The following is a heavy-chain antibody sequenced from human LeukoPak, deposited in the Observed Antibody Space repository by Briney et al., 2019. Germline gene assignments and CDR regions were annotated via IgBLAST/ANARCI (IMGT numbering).Heavy chain of an antibody. CDR2: INPSSGGT. V-gene: IGHV1-2*02. CDR1: GYTFTSYG. J-gene: IGHJ4*02. Sequence: ASVKVSCKASGYTFTSYGISWVRQAPGHALEWMGWINPSSGGTNYAQKFQGRVIMTRDPSISTAYMEVYSLRSDDTAVFYRARETAVAKDFDYWGQGTLVTVSS. D-gene: IGHD6-19*01. CDR3: ARETAVAKDFDY.